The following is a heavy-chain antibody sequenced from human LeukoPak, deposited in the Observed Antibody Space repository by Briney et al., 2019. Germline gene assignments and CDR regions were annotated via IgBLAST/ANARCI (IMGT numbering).Heavy chain of an antibody. CDR3: ARGDYEGYYYYYMDV. CDR1: GNTFTSYY. CDR2: INPSGGST. V-gene: IGHV1-46*01. D-gene: IGHD4-17*01. Sequence: GASVKVSCKASGNTFTSYYMHWVRQAPGQGLEWMGIINPSGGSTSYAQKFQGRVTMTRDTSTSTVYMELSSLRSEDTAVYYCARGDYEGYYYYYMDVWGKGTTVTVSS. J-gene: IGHJ6*03.